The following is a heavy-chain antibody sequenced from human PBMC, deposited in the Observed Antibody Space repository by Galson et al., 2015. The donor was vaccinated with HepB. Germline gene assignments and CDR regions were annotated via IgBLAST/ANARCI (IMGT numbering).Heavy chain of an antibody. CDR3: ARDSSSWNYRVFDY. V-gene: IGHV6-1*01. CDR1: GDSVSSNSAA. J-gene: IGHJ4*02. Sequence: CAISGDSVSSNSAAWNWIRQSPSRGLEWLGRTYYRSKWYNDYAVSVKSRITINPDTSKNQFSLQLNSVTPEDTAVYYCARDSSSWNYRVFDYWGQGTLVTVSS. D-gene: IGHD6-13*01. CDR2: TYYRSKWYN.